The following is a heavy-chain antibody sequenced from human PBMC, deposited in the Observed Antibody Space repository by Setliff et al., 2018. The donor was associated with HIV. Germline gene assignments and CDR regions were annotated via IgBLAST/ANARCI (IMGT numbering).Heavy chain of an antibody. CDR2: IVPIFGTT. CDR3: ARVKRTSAYDY. V-gene: IGHV1-69*13. Sequence: SVKVSCKASGGSFSSYAITWVRQAPGQRLEWMGGIVPIFGTTNYAQKFQGRITITADESTSTAYMELSSLRSEDTAVYYCARVKRTSAYDYWGQGTLVTVSS. J-gene: IGHJ4*02. CDR1: GGSFSSYA. D-gene: IGHD2-2*01.